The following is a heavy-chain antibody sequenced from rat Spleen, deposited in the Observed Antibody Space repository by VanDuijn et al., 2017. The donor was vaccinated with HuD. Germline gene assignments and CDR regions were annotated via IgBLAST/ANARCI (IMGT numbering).Heavy chain of an antibody. CDR3: AKHGLPEYYGYNLHYFDY. Sequence: EVQLVESGGGLVQPGRSLKLSCAASGFTFSDYYMAWVRQAPKKGLEWVASISYEGSSTYYGDSVKGRFTISRDNAKSTLYLQMNSLRSEDTATYYCAKHGLPEYYGYNLHYFDYWGQGVMVTVSS. CDR1: GFTFSDYY. J-gene: IGHJ2*01. D-gene: IGHD1-9*01. V-gene: IGHV5-22*01. CDR2: ISYEGSST.